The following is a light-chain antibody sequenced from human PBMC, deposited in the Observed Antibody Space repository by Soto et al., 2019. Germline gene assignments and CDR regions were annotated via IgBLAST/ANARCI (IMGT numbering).Light chain of an antibody. Sequence: DIQMTQSPSSLSASVGDRVTISWRSSQNIHKYLNWYQQRPGKAPNLLVYEATSLETGVSLKFSGSVSETEFTLTINSLQPEDFATYYCQQSFVSPWTFGQGTNIEI. J-gene: IGKJ1*01. CDR3: QQSFVSPWT. CDR2: EAT. CDR1: QNIHKY. V-gene: IGKV1-39*01.